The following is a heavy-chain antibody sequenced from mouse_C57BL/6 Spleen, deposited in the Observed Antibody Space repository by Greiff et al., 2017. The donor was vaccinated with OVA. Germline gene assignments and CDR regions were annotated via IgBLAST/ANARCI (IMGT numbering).Heavy chain of an antibody. D-gene: IGHD1-1*02. CDR1: GYTFTSYW. CDR2: IDPSDSYT. V-gene: IGHV1-50*01. CDR3: AIKGPMGVYYFDD. J-gene: IGHJ2*01. Sequence: VQLQQPGAELVKPGASVKLSCKASGYTFTSYWMQWVKQRPGQGLEWIGEIDPSDSYTNYNQKFKGKATLTVDTSSSTAYMQLSSLTSEDSAVYYCAIKGPMGVYYFDDWGQGTTLTVSS.